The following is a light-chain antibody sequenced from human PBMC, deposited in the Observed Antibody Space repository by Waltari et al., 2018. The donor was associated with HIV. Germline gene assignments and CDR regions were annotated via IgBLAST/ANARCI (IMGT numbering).Light chain of an antibody. CDR1: TPNIGNNF. CDR3: GTWDSSLSAVV. V-gene: IGLV1-51*01. J-gene: IGLJ2*01. CDR2: DNN. Sequence: QSVLTQPPSVSAAPGQKVTISCSGTTPNIGNNFVSWYQLLPGTAPKLLIYDNNKRPSGIPDRFSGSKAGTSAALGITGLQTGDEADYYCGTWDSSLSAVVFGGGTKLTVL.